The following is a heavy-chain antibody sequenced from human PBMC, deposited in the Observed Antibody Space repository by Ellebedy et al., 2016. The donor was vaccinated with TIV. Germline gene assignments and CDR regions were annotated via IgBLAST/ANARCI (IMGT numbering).Heavy chain of an antibody. D-gene: IGHD2-8*01. Sequence: SGPTLVKPTQTLTLTCTFSGFSLTTSAVGVGWIRQPPGKALEWLALIYWDDDKRFSPSLKSRLTITKDTSKNLVVLTMTNRDPVDTATYYCAHSTNQLETTTYFFDYWGQGTLVTGSS. CDR3: AHSTNQLETTTYFFDY. V-gene: IGHV2-5*02. J-gene: IGHJ4*02. CDR1: GFSLTTSAVG. CDR2: IYWDDDK.